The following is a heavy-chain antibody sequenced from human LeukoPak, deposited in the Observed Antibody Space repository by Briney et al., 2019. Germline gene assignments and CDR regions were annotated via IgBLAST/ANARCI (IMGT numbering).Heavy chain of an antibody. J-gene: IGHJ4*02. CDR2: ISWNSGRI. D-gene: IGHD6-6*01. CDR3: AKATYSTSPGYYFDY. CDR1: GFTFDDYA. V-gene: IGHV3-9*01. Sequence: PGGSLRLSCAASGFTFDDYAMHWVRQGPGKGLEWVSGISWNSGRIGYADSVKGRFIISRDNAKNPLYLQMNSLRSEDTAFYYCAKATYSTSPGYYFDYWGQGTLVTVSS.